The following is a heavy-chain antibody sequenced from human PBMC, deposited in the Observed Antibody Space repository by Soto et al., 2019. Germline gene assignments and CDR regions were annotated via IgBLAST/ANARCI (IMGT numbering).Heavy chain of an antibody. CDR3: AKAEVGITIFGVASGMDV. V-gene: IGHV3-30*18. D-gene: IGHD3-3*01. Sequence: QVQLVESGGGVVQPGRSLRLSCAASGFTFSSYGMHWVRQAPGKGLEWVAVISYAGSNKYYADSVKGRFTISRDNSKNTLYLQMNSLRAEDTAVYYCAKAEVGITIFGVASGMDVWGQGTTVTVSS. CDR2: ISYAGSNK. CDR1: GFTFSSYG. J-gene: IGHJ6*02.